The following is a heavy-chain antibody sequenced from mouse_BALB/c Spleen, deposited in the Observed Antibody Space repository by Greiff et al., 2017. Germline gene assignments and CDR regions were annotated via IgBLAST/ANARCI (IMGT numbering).Heavy chain of an antibody. D-gene: IGHD2-3*01. V-gene: IGHV5-9-4*01. CDR2: ISSGGSYT. Sequence: EVHLVESGGGLVKPGGSLKLSCAASGFTFSSYAMSWVRQSPEKRLEWVAEISSGGSYTYYPDTVTGRFTISRDNAKNTLYLEMSSLRSEDTAMYYCARGGDGYLYAMDYWGQGTSVTVSS. CDR1: GFTFSSYA. CDR3: ARGGDGYLYAMDY. J-gene: IGHJ4*01.